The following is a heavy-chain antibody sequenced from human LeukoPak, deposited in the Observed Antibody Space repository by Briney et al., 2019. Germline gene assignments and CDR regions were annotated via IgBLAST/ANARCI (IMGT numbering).Heavy chain of an antibody. CDR2: IYYSGVT. CDR3: ARGEPSYDFVGGSYRFRLDY. J-gene: IGHJ4*02. Sequence: ASETLSLTCTVSGGSIGDYYWTWIRQPPGKGLEYIGFIYYSGVTNYRPSLQSRVTISLDASKNQFFLKLTSVTPADTAVYYCARGEPSYDFVGGSYRFRLDYWGQGSLATVSS. CDR1: GGSIGDYY. V-gene: IGHV4-59*01. D-gene: IGHD3-16*02.